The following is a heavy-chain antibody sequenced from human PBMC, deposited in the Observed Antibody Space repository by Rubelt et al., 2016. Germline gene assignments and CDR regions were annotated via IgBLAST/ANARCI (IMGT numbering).Heavy chain of an antibody. J-gene: IGHJ4*02. V-gene: IGHV4-34*01. Sequence: QVQLQQWGAGLLRSSETLSLTCAVYGGSFSGYYWSWIRQPPGKGLEWIGTVYYSGSTSYSPSLKSRVTISVYTSMNQFSPGLSTGTAAETALDYCARLPRPTGNWYFDSWGQGTLVTVSS. CDR2: VYYSGST. CDR3: ARLPRPTGNWYFDS. D-gene: IGHD1-1*01. CDR1: GGSFSGYY.